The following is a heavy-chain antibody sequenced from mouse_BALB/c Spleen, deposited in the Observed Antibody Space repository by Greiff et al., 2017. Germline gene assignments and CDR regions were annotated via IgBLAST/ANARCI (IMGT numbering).Heavy chain of an antibody. J-gene: IGHJ4*01. CDR3: TRCPTGYAMDY. V-gene: IGHV1S81*02. Sequence: QVQLQQSGAELVKPGASVKLSCKASGYTFTSYYIYWVKQRPGQGLEWIGEINPSNGGTNFNEKFKSKATLTVDKSSSTAYMQLSSLTSEDSAVYYCTRCPTGYAMDYWGQGTAVTVSS. CDR1: GYTFTSYY. D-gene: IGHD1-1*01. CDR2: INPSNGGT.